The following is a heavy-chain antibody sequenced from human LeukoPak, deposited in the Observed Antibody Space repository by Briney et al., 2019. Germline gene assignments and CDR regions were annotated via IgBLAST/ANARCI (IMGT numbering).Heavy chain of an antibody. CDR1: GDSVSSNSAA. D-gene: IGHD3-16*02. CDR2: TYYRSKWYN. V-gene: IGHV6-1*01. J-gene: IGHJ6*03. CDR3: ARTHLGLGELSLPYYYYYMDV. Sequence: SQTLSLTCAISGDSVSSNSAAWNWIRQSPSRGLEWLGRTYYRSKWYNDYAVSVKSRITINPDTSKNQFSLQLNSVTPEDTAVYYCARTHLGLGELSLPYYYYYMDVWGKGTTVTVSS.